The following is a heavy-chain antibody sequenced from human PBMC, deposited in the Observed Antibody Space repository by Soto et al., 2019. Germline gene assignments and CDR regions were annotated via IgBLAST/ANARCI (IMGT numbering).Heavy chain of an antibody. CDR2: IYYRGST. CDR1: GDSISSSY. CDR3: ARVVTVTPLGVRRTLPSYYFAC. D-gene: IGHD4-17*01. V-gene: IGHV4-59*01. Sequence: SETLSLTCTVSGDSISSSYWGWIRQPPGKGLEWIGYIYYRGSTNYNPSLRSQVTMSVDTSKNQFSLNLNSVTAADTAVYYCARVVTVTPLGVRRTLPSYYFACWGQGTQVTVSS. J-gene: IGHJ4*02.